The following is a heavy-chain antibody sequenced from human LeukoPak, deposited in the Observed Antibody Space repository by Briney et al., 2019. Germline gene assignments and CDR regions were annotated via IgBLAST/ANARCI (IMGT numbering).Heavy chain of an antibody. CDR2: ISHEGRHK. CDR3: ARVLRYCSGGNCYSGGLGYMDV. V-gene: IGHV3-30*07. Sequence: GGSLRLSCAASGFTFKNYAMHWVRQAPGKGLEWMALISHEGRHKNYADSVKGRFTISRDNAKNSLFLQMNSLRAEDTAVYYCARVLRYCSGGNCYSGGLGYMDVWGKGTTVTISS. J-gene: IGHJ6*03. D-gene: IGHD2-15*01. CDR1: GFTFKNYA.